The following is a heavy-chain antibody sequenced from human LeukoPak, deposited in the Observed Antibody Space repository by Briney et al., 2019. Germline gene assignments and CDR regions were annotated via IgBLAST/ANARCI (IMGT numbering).Heavy chain of an antibody. D-gene: IGHD4-11*01. CDR3: AKPTTSATRWLDP. CDR2: ITGSGSDT. CDR1: GFTFSSSV. V-gene: IGHV3-23*01. J-gene: IGHJ5*02. Sequence: GGSLRLSCAACGFTFSSSVMSWVRHAPGKGLEWVSAITGSGSDTYYADSVKGRFTISRDNSKSTLYLQMDSLRAEDTATYYCAKPTTSATRWLDPWGQGTLITVSS.